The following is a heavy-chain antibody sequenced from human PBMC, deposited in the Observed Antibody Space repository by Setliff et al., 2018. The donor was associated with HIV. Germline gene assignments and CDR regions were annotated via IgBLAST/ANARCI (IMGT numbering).Heavy chain of an antibody. J-gene: IGHJ4*02. CDR3: ASPGGDSSGWTRGFDY. CDR1: RGSIKYYF. Sequence: KTSETLSLTCTVSRGSIKYYFWSWIRQPPGKGLEWIGSIYYSGSTYYNPSLKGRVTISVDTSKNQFSLKLSSVAAADTAVYYCASPGGDSSGWTRGFDYWGQGTLVTVSS. V-gene: IGHV4-59*05. CDR2: IYYSGST. D-gene: IGHD6-19*01.